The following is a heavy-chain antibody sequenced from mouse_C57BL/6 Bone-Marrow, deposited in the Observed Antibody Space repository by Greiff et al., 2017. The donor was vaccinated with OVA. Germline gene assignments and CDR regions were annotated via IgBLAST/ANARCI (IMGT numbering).Heavy chain of an antibody. CDR1: GYTFTSYW. Sequence: QVQLQQSGAELVMPGASVKLSCKASGYTFTSYWMHWVKHRPGQGLEWIGEIDPSDSYTNYNQKFKGKSTLTVDKSSSTAYMQLSSLTSEDSAVYYCATYYGSSPGFAYWGQGTLVTVSA. CDR3: ATYYGSSPGFAY. CDR2: IDPSDSYT. J-gene: IGHJ3*01. V-gene: IGHV1-69*01. D-gene: IGHD1-1*01.